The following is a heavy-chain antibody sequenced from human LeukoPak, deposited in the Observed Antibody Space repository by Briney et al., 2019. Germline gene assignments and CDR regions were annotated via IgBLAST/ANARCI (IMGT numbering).Heavy chain of an antibody. CDR1: GFSFSSYG. D-gene: IGHD4-17*01. CDR2: ISGSGVST. J-gene: IGHJ6*03. Sequence: GGSLRLSCAASGFSFSSYGMSWVRQAPGKGLEWVSAISGSGVSTYYADSVKGRFTISRDNSKNTLYLQMNSLRAEDTAVYYCAKGAYGDSYSYYYMDVWGKGTTVTISS. V-gene: IGHV3-23*01. CDR3: AKGAYGDSYSYYYMDV.